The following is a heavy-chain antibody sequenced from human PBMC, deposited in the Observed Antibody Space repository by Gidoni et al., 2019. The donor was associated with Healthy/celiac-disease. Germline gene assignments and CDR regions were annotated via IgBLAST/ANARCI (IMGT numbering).Heavy chain of an antibody. CDR2: ISGSGVST. Sequence: EVQLLEAGGGWVQPGGSVRLSCAAWGFTFSSYAMSWGRQAPGRGLGGVSAISGSGVSTYYADSVKCRFTISRDNSKNTLYLQMNSLRAEDTAVYYCAKPGYSYGNDYWGQGTLVTVSS. J-gene: IGHJ4*02. CDR3: AKPGYSYGNDY. CDR1: GFTFSSYA. D-gene: IGHD5-18*01. V-gene: IGHV3-23*01.